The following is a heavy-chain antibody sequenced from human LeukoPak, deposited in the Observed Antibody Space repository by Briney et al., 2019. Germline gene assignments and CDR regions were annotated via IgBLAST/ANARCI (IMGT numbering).Heavy chain of an antibody. CDR1: GFTFSSYA. Sequence: PGRSLRLSCAASGFTFSSYAMHWVRQAPGKGLEWVAVISYDGSNKYYADSAKGRFTISRDNSKNTLYLQMNSLRAEDTAVYYCARDSPAYCSGGSCFSGGMDVWGQGTTVTVSS. V-gene: IGHV3-30-3*01. D-gene: IGHD2-15*01. J-gene: IGHJ6*02. CDR3: ARDSPAYCSGGSCFSGGMDV. CDR2: ISYDGSNK.